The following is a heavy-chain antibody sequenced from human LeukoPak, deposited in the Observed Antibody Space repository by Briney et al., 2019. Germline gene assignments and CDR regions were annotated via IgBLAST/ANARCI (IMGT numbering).Heavy chain of an antibody. CDR1: GGSFSGYY. D-gene: IGHD2-2*02. J-gene: IGHJ5*02. CDR3: ARGDIVVVPAAILNWFDP. CDR2: INHSGST. V-gene: IGHV4-34*01. Sequence: PSETLSLTCAVYGGSFSGYYWSWIRQPPGKGLEWIGEINHSGSTNYNPSLKSRVTISVDTSKNQFSLKLSSVTAADTAVYYCARGDIVVVPAAILNWFDPWGQGTLVTVSS.